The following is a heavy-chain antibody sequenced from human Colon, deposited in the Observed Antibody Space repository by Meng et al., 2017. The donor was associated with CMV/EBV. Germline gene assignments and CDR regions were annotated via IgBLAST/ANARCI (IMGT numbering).Heavy chain of an antibody. V-gene: IGHV1-69*12. Sequence: QVQLEQSGAEVKKPGSSVKVSCKASKGTFTSYPIRWVRQGPGQGFEWVGGIITISGTTDYEQKFQGRVTITADESTSTAYMKLSNLRSEDTAIYYCARVICGGDCYLDYWGRGTLVTVSS. J-gene: IGHJ4*02. D-gene: IGHD2-21*02. CDR1: KGTFTSYP. CDR2: IITISGTT. CDR3: ARVICGGDCYLDY.